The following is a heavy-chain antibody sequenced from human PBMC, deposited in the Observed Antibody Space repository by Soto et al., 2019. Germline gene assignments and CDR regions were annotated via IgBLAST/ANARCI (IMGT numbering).Heavy chain of an antibody. J-gene: IGHJ4*02. CDR3: AKVRYSSGWYHCDY. Sequence: EVQLVESGGGLVQPGRSLRLSCAASGFTFDDYAMHWVRQAPGKGLEWVSGISWNSGSIGYADSVKGRFTISRDNAKNSLYLQMNSLRAEDTALYYCAKVRYSSGWYHCDYWGQGTLVTVSS. CDR1: GFTFDDYA. D-gene: IGHD6-19*01. CDR2: ISWNSGSI. V-gene: IGHV3-9*01.